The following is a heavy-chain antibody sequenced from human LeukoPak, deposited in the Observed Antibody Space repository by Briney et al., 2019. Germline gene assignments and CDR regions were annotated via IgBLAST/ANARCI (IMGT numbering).Heavy chain of an antibody. Sequence: GASVKVSCKASGDTFTGYYMHWVRQAPGQGLEWMGWINPNSGGTNYAQKFQGRVTMTRDTSISTAYMELSRLRSDDTAVYYCARGGTSNYCSSTSCYVGWFDPWGQGTLVTVSS. CDR2: INPNSGGT. J-gene: IGHJ5*02. D-gene: IGHD2-2*01. CDR3: ARGGTSNYCSSTSCYVGWFDP. CDR1: GDTFTGYY. V-gene: IGHV1-2*02.